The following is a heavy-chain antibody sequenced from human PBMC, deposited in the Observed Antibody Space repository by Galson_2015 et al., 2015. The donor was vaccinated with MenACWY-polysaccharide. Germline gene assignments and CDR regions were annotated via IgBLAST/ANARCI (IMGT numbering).Heavy chain of an antibody. CDR1: GYSFHPHW. CDR3: ARRFWNLEYLDW. Sequence: QSGAEEKKPGESLQISCRGSGYSFHPHWLAWARQMPGKGLEWMGITYPGDSDTRYSPSFQGQVIISADKSGDTAYLQWSSLKASDTAMYYCARRFWNLEYLDWWGQGTLVTVSS. CDR2: TYPGDSDT. J-gene: IGHJ4*02. D-gene: IGHD1-1*01. V-gene: IGHV5-51*03.